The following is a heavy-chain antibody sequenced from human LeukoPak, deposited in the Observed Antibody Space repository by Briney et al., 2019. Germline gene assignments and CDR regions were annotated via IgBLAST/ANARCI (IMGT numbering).Heavy chain of an antibody. Sequence: GGSLRLSCAASGFSFSGYALNWVRQAPGKGLEWVSAISGSGGTIFYADSVKGRFTISRDHSKNTLFLQMNGLRAEDTAVYYCAKVLGSRIAVSDPFDYWGQGTLVTVSS. V-gene: IGHV3-23*01. J-gene: IGHJ4*02. CDR1: GFSFSGYA. CDR3: AKVLGSRIAVSDPFDY. D-gene: IGHD2-21*01. CDR2: ISGSGGTI.